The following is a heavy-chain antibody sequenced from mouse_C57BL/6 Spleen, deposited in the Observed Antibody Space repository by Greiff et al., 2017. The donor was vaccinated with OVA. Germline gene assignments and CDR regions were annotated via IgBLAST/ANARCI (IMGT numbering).Heavy chain of an antibody. CDR2: IDPETGGT. Sequence: QVHVKQSGAELVRPGASVTLSCKASGYTFTDYEMHWAKQTPVHGLEWIGAIDPETGGTAYNQKFKGKAILTADKSSSTAYMELRSLTSEDSAVYYWATGRYYAMDYWGQGTSVTVSS. V-gene: IGHV1-15*01. D-gene: IGHD4-1*01. CDR1: GYTFTDYE. CDR3: ATGRYYAMDY. J-gene: IGHJ4*01.